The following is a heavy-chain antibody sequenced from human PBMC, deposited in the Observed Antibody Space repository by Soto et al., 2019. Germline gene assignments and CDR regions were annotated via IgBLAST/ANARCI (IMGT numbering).Heavy chain of an antibody. CDR1: GFTFTSSA. J-gene: IGHJ6*02. CDR3: AASVLVGATTYYYYYGMDV. D-gene: IGHD1-26*01. CDR2: IVVGSGNT. V-gene: IGHV1-58*01. Sequence: TPAKVSCKDSGFTFTSSAVQWVRQESGQRLEWIGWIVVGSGNTNYAQKFQERVTITRDMSTSTAYMELSSLRSEDTAVYYCAASVLVGATTYYYYYGMDVWGQGTTVTVSS.